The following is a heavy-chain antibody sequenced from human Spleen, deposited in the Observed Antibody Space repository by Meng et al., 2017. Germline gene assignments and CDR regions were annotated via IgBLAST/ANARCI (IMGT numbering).Heavy chain of an antibody. J-gene: IGHJ4*02. CDR2: MNPNSGNT. D-gene: IGHD6-13*01. V-gene: IGHV1-8*01. CDR3: ARGRGTGYSSSWYGVDY. Sequence: ASVKVSCKASGYTFTSSDINWVRQATGQGLEWMGWMNPNSGNTGYAQKFQGRVTITTDTSISTAYMELSRLRSEDTAVYYCARGRGTGYSSSWYGVDYWGQGTLVTVSS. CDR1: GYTFTSSD.